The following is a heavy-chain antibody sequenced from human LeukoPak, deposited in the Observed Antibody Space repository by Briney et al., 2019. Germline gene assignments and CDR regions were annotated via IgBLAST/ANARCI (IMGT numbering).Heavy chain of an antibody. CDR2: IYTSGST. CDR3: ASFRWGSGSYYFDY. Sequence: PSETLSLTCTVSGGSISSGSYYWSWTRQPAGKGLEWIGRIYTSGSTNYNPSLKSRVTISVDTSKNQFSLKLSSVTAADTAVYYCASFRWGSGSYYFDYWGQGTLVTVSS. D-gene: IGHD1-26*01. CDR1: GGSISSGSYY. V-gene: IGHV4-61*02. J-gene: IGHJ4*02.